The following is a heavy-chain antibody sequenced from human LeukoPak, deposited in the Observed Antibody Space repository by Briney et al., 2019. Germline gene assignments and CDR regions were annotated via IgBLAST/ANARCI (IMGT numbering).Heavy chain of an antibody. D-gene: IGHD6-19*01. V-gene: IGHV3-74*01. CDR1: GFIFSSYW. CDR3: AMGRSGYFTY. CDR2: ISPDGTTT. J-gene: IGHJ4*02. Sequence: GGSLRLSCAASGFIFSSYWMHWVRQVPGKGLVWVSRISPDGTTTTYADSVKGRFTISRDNAKNTLFLRMHSLGAEDTTVYYCAMGRSGYFTYWGQGTLVTVSS.